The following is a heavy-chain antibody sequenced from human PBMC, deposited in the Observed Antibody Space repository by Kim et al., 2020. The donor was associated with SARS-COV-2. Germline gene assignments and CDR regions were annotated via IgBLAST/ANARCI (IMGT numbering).Heavy chain of an antibody. CDR2: IIPIFGTA. CDR3: ARGGSYSSSSYVDY. V-gene: IGHV1-69*13. CDR1: GGTFSSYA. D-gene: IGHD6-6*01. J-gene: IGHJ4*02. Sequence: SVKVSCKASGGTFSSYAISWVRQAPGQGLEWMGGIIPIFGTANYAQKFQGRVTITADESTSTAYMELSSLRSEGTAVYYCARGGSYSSSSYVDYWGQGTLVTVSS.